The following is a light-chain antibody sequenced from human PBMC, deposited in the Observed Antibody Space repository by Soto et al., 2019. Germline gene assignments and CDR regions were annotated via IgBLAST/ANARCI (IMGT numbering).Light chain of an antibody. V-gene: IGKV1-5*01. CDR2: DAS. CDR3: QQYNSYSNYT. CDR1: QRISSW. Sequence: DIQMTQSPSTRSAAVGDRVTITCRASQRISSWLAWYQQKPGKAPKLLIYDASSLESGVPSRFSGSGSGTEFTLTISSLQPDVFATYICQQYNSYSNYTFGQGTKLEIK. J-gene: IGKJ2*01.